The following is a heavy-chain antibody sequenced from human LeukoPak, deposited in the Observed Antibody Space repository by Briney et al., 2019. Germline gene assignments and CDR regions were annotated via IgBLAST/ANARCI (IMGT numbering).Heavy chain of an antibody. CDR2: IKQDGSEK. J-gene: IGHJ4*02. CDR1: GFTFSSYW. CDR3: APPGIAAAGTGGY. V-gene: IGHV3-7*01. Sequence: GGSLRLSCAASGFTFSSYWMSWVRQAPGKGLEWVANIKQDGSEKYYVDSVKGRFTISRDNAKNSLYLQMNSLRAEDTAVYYCAPPGIAAAGTGGYWGQGTLVTVSS. D-gene: IGHD6-13*01.